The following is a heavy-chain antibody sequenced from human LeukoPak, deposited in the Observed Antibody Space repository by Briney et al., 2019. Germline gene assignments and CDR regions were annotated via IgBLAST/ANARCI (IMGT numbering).Heavy chain of an antibody. J-gene: IGHJ4*02. CDR3: ARRGPSGRSLDY. V-gene: IGHV4-39*01. CDR2: MYYGGST. CDR1: GGSISSSSYY. D-gene: IGHD1-26*01. Sequence: PSETLSLTCNVSGGSISSSSYYWGWIRQPPGRGLEWIGSMYYGGSTYYNPSLKSRVTISVDTSKNQFSLKLSSVTAADTAVYYCARRGPSGRSLDYWGQGTLVTVSS.